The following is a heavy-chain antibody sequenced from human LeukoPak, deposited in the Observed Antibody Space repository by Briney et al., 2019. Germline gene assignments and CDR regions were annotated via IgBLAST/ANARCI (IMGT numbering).Heavy chain of an antibody. CDR3: AKGPLPRGFDY. Sequence: GGSLRLSCAASGFTFHTYAMNWVRQPPGKGLEWVSSINGSGGRTYYAGSVKGRFTISRDNSKNTLYLQMNSLRAEDTAVYYCAKGPLPRGFDYWGQGSLVTVCS. D-gene: IGHD1-14*01. CDR2: INGSGGRT. CDR1: GFTFHTYA. V-gene: IGHV3-23*01. J-gene: IGHJ4*02.